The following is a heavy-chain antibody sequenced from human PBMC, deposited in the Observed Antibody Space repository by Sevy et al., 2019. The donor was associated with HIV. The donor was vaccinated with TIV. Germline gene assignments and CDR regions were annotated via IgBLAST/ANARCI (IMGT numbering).Heavy chain of an antibody. Sequence: SLRLSCAASGFTFSSYAMHWVRQAPGKGLEWVAVISYDGSNKYYADSVKGRFTISRDNSKNTLYLQMNSLRAEDTAVYYCARAGDRYSGSYQTNLVDYWGQGTLVTVSS. CDR3: ARAGDRYSGSYQTNLVDY. J-gene: IGHJ4*02. V-gene: IGHV3-30-3*01. CDR2: ISYDGSNK. D-gene: IGHD1-26*01. CDR1: GFTFSSYA.